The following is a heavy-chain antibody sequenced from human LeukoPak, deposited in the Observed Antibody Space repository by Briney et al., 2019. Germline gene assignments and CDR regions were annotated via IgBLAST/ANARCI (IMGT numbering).Heavy chain of an antibody. V-gene: IGHV4-39*07. D-gene: IGHD5-24*01. Sequence: SETLSLTCTVSGGSISSSSYYWGWIRQPPGKGLEWIGSIYYSGSTNYNPSLKSRVTISVDTSKNQFSLKLSSVTAADTAVYYCARLHLPRVGAFDIWGQGTMVNVSS. CDR1: GGSISSSSYY. CDR3: ARLHLPRVGAFDI. J-gene: IGHJ3*02. CDR2: IYYSGST.